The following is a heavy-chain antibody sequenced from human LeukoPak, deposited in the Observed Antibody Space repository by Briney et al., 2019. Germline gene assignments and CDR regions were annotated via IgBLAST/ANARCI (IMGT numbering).Heavy chain of an antibody. CDR3: ASNYYDSSGYSY. D-gene: IGHD3-22*01. V-gene: IGHV4-61*01. CDR1: GGSISSSSYY. Sequence: SETLSLTCTVSGGSISSSSYYWSWIRQPPGKGLEWIGYIYYSGSTNYNPSLKSRVTISVDTSKNQFSLKLSSVTAADTAVYYCASNYYDSSGYSYWGQGTLVTVSS. J-gene: IGHJ4*02. CDR2: IYYSGST.